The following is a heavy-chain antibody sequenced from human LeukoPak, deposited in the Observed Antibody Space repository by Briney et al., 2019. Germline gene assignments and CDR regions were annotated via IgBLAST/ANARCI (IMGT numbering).Heavy chain of an antibody. CDR2: INPSGGST. V-gene: IGHV1-46*01. Sequence: ASVKVSCKASGYTFTSYYMHWVRQAPGQGLEWMGIINPSGGSTSYAQKFQGRVTMTRDTFTSTVYMELSSLRSEDTAVYYCARESSGWYELDYWGQGTLVTVSS. CDR1: GYTFTSYY. D-gene: IGHD6-19*01. CDR3: ARESSGWYELDY. J-gene: IGHJ4*02.